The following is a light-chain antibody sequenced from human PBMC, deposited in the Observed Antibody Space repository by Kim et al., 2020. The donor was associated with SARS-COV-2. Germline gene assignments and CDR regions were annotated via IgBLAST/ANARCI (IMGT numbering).Light chain of an antibody. CDR2: KAS. Sequence: ASVGDRVPITCRASQSISNWLAWYQQKPGKAPKLLISKASRLESGVPSRFSGSQSGTEFTLTISSLQPDDFANYYCQQYDNYPWTFGQGTKVDIK. J-gene: IGKJ1*01. CDR3: QQYDNYPWT. CDR1: QSISNW. V-gene: IGKV1-5*03.